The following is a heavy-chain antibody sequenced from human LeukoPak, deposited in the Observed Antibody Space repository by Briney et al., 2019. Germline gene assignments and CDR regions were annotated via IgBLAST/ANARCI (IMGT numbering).Heavy chain of an antibody. CDR2: IYSGGST. D-gene: IGHD3-10*01. CDR1: GFTFSSNY. CDR3: ARGLWFGELLD. J-gene: IGHJ4*02. V-gene: IGHV3-53*01. Sequence: GGSLRLSCAASGFTFSSNYMSWVRQTPGKGLEWVSVIYSGGSTYYADSVKGRFTVPRDNSKNTLFLQMNSLRVDDTAVYYCARGLWFGELLDWGQGTLVTVSS.